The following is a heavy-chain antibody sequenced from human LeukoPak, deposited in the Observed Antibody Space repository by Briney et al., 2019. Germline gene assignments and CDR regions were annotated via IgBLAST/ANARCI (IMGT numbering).Heavy chain of an antibody. J-gene: IGHJ5*02. CDR2: IYYSGST. D-gene: IGHD2-8*01. Sequence: SETLSLTCSVSGGSTRSSSYYWAWIRQPPGKGLEWIGSIYYSGSTYYNPSLKSRVTISVDTSKNQFSLKLSSVTAADTAVYYCARGGYCTNGVCYLGFDPWGQGTLVTVSS. CDR1: GGSTRSSSYY. CDR3: ARGGYCTNGVCYLGFDP. V-gene: IGHV4-39*07.